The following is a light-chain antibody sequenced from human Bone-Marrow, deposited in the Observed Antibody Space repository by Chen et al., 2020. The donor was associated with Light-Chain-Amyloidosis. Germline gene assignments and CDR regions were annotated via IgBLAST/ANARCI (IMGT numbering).Light chain of an antibody. CDR1: SSYVGGDNH. V-gene: IGLV2-14*01. Sequence: QSALTQPASVSGTPGQSITISCLGTSSYVGGDNHVSWFQQHPDKAPKLMIYVVTNRPSWVPDRFSGSKSDNTASLSISGLQTEDEADYFCSSYTITNTLGFGSGTRVTVL. CDR2: VVT. CDR3: SSYTITNTLG. J-gene: IGLJ1*01.